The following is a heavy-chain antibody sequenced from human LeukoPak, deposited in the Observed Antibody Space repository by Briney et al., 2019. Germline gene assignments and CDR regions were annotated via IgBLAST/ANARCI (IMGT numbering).Heavy chain of an antibody. Sequence: SETLSLTCTVSGYSISSGYYWGWIRQPPGKGLGWIGSIYHSGSTYYNPSLKSRVTISVDTSKNQFSLKLSSVTAADTAVYYCARGMYSSGWFGPYNWFDPWGQGTLVTVSS. CDR2: IYHSGST. CDR3: ARGMYSSGWFGPYNWFDP. CDR1: GYSISSGYY. D-gene: IGHD6-19*01. V-gene: IGHV4-38-2*02. J-gene: IGHJ5*02.